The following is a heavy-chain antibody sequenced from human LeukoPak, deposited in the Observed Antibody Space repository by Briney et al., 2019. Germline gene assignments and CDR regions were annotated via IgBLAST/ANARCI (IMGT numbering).Heavy chain of an antibody. J-gene: IGHJ4*02. D-gene: IGHD1-26*01. CDR2: ISAYNGNT. V-gene: IGHV1-18*01. CDR3: ARAGYSGSYYSYFDY. CDR1: GYTLTSYG. Sequence: ASVKVSCKASGYTLTSYGISWVRQAPGQGLEWMGWISAYNGNTNYAQKLQGRVTMTTDTSTSTAYMELRSLRSDDTAVYYCARAGYSGSYYSYFDYWGQGTLVTVSS.